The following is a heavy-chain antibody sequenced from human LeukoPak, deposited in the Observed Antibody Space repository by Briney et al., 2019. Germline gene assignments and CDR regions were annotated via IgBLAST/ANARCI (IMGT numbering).Heavy chain of an antibody. CDR1: GFTFSSYG. D-gene: IGHD6-6*01. Sequence: GGSLRLSCAASGFTFSSYGMHWVRQAPGKGLEWVAFIRYDGSNKYYADSVKGRFTISRDNSKNTLYLQMNSLRAEDTAVYYCAKVNSSSSFYFDYWGQGTLVTVSS. CDR3: AKVNSSSSFYFDY. V-gene: IGHV3-30*02. J-gene: IGHJ4*02. CDR2: IRYDGSNK.